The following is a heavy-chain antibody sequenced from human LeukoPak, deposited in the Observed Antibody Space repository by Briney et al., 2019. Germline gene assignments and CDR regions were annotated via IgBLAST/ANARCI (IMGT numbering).Heavy chain of an antibody. V-gene: IGHV5-51*01. CDR1: GYRFTSDW. J-gene: IGHJ4*02. CDR2: IYPGDSDT. Sequence: GESLKISCKGSGYRFTSDWIGWVRQMPGKGLEWMGVIYPGDSDTRYSPSFQGQVTISADKSVNTAYLQWSSLKASDTAMYYCARLSGRVVCSAGSCYIDSWGQGTLVTVSS. CDR3: ARLSGRVVCSAGSCYIDS. D-gene: IGHD2-15*01.